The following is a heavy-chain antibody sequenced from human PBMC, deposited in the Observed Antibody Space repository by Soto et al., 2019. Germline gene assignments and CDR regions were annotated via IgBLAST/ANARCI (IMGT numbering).Heavy chain of an antibody. Sequence: ASVTVSCKASGYTFSGYNMHWVRQAPGQGLEWMGWINPNSGGTNFARKFQGRVTMTRDTSIGTAYMELTNLTSDDTAVYFCARDLLWSAQKPIDFWGQGTLVTVSS. V-gene: IGHV1-2*02. D-gene: IGHD2-21*01. J-gene: IGHJ4*02. CDR2: INPNSGGT. CDR1: GYTFSGYN. CDR3: ARDLLWSAQKPIDF.